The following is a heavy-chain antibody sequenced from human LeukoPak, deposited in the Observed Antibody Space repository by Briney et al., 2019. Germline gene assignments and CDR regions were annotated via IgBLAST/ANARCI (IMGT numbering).Heavy chain of an antibody. CDR3: ARGSLYYNLLTYYFDY. CDR2: INPDSSGT. Sequence: ASVKVSCKAAGYTFTGYSMHWVRQATGQGLEWMGWINPDSSGTNYAQKFQGRVTMTRDTSITTAYMELSRLRSDDTAVYYCARGSLYYNLLTYYFDYWDQGTLVTVSS. V-gene: IGHV1-2*02. CDR1: GYTFTGYS. J-gene: IGHJ4*02. D-gene: IGHD3-9*01.